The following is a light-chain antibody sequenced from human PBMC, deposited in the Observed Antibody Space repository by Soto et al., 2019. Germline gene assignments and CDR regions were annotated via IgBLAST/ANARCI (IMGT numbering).Light chain of an antibody. Sequence: QSALTQPASVSGSXXXSXTXSCTGTSGDIGSYNHVSWYQQHPGKAPTLMILDVDNRPSGVSNRFSGSKSGDTASLGISGLQAEDEADYYCCSYTSGSTLYVCGTGTKVTVL. CDR2: DVD. V-gene: IGLV2-14*03. J-gene: IGLJ1*01. CDR3: CSYTSGSTLYV. CDR1: SGDIGSYNH.